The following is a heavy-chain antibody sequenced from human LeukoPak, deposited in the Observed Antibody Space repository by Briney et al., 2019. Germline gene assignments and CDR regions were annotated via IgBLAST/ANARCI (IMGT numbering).Heavy chain of an antibody. CDR1: GGSISSHY. D-gene: IGHD1-26*01. CDR3: ARAISGSYSQFDY. J-gene: IGHJ4*02. Sequence: SETLSLTCTVSGGSISSHYWSRIRQPPGKGLEWIGYIYYSGSTNYNPSLKSRVTISVDTSKNQFSLKLSSVTAADTAVYYCARAISGSYSQFDYWGQGTLVTVSS. CDR2: IYYSGST. V-gene: IGHV4-59*11.